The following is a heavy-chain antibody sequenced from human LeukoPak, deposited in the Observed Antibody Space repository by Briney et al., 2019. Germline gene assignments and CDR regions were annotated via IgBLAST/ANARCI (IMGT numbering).Heavy chain of an antibody. CDR1: RFIFSSFE. Sequence: GGSLRLSCAASRFIFSSFEMNWVRPTPGKGLEWVSFISSSGSTIYYADSVKGRFTISRDNAKNSLYLQMNSLRAEDTAVYYRAASGYSSGWRDYWGQGTLVTVSS. V-gene: IGHV3-48*03. CDR3: AASGYSSGWRDY. CDR2: ISSSGSTI. D-gene: IGHD6-19*01. J-gene: IGHJ4*02.